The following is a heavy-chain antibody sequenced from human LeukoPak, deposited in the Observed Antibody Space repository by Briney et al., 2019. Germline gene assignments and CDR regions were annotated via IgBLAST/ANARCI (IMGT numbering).Heavy chain of an antibody. CDR1: GYSISSGYY. D-gene: IGHD3-10*01. CDR3: ARDRAILWFGELQGWFDP. Sequence: PSETLSLTCTVSGYSISSGYYWGWIRQPPGKGLEWIGSIYHSGSTYYNPSLKSRVTISVDTSKNQFSLKLSSVTAADTAVYYCARDRAILWFGELQGWFDPWGQGTLVTVSS. V-gene: IGHV4-38-2*02. CDR2: IYHSGST. J-gene: IGHJ5*02.